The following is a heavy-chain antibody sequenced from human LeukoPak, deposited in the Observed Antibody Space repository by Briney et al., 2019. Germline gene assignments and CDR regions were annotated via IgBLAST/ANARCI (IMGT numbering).Heavy chain of an antibody. J-gene: IGHJ4*02. CDR3: ARDLAD. V-gene: IGHV3-74*01. D-gene: IGHD6-19*01. CDR1: GFTLSSYW. CDR2: INGDGSYT. Sequence: PGRSLRLSCAASGFTLSSYWMHWVRQAPGKGLVWVSRINGDGSYTNYADSVKGRFTISRDNAKNTLYLQMNSLRAEDTAVYYCARDLADWGQGTLVTVSS.